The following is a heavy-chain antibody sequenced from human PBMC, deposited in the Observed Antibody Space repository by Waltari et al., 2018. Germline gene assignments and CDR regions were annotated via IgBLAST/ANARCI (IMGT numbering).Heavy chain of an antibody. V-gene: IGHV4-59*01. D-gene: IGHD2-2*01. J-gene: IGHJ5*02. CDR1: GGSISSYY. Sequence: QVQLQESGPGLVKPSETLSLTCTVSGGSISSYYCSWIRQPPGKGLEWIGYSDYSGSTNYNPSLKSRVTISVDTSKNQFSLKLSSVTAADTAVYYCAREYCSSTSCWESWFDPWGQGTLVTVSS. CDR2: SDYSGST. CDR3: AREYCSSTSCWESWFDP.